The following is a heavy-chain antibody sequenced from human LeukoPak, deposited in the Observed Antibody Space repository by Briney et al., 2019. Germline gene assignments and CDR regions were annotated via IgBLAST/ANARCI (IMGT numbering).Heavy chain of an antibody. Sequence: PSETLSLTCTVSGGSISSGGYYWSWIRQPPGKGLEWIGYIYHSGSTYYNPSLKSRVTISVDRSKNQFSLKLSSVTAADTAVYYCARDADYDILTGLPYAFDIWGQGTMVTVSS. J-gene: IGHJ3*02. CDR2: IYHSGST. CDR3: ARDADYDILTGLPYAFDI. D-gene: IGHD3-9*01. CDR1: GGSISSGGYY. V-gene: IGHV4-30-2*01.